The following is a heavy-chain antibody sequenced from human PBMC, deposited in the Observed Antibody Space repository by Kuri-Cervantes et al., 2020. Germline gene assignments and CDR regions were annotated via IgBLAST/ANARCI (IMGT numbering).Heavy chain of an antibody. Sequence: GGSLRLSCAASGFTFNKYAMSWVRQAPGKGPEWVSSVTGSGGSTYYADSVKGRFTISRDNSKNTLYLQMNSLRAEDTAVFYCAKSPYYYYHYMDVWGKGTTVTVSS. J-gene: IGHJ6*03. CDR1: GFTFNKYA. V-gene: IGHV3-23*01. CDR3: AKSPYYYYHYMDV. CDR2: VTGSGGST.